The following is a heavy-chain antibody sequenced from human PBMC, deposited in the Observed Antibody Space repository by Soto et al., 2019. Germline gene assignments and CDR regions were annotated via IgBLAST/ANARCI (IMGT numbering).Heavy chain of an antibody. CDR2: IIPIFGTA. J-gene: IGHJ4*02. Sequence: QVQLVQSGAEVKKPGSSVKVSCKASGGTFSSYAISWVRQAPGQGLEWMGGIIPIFGTANYALKFQGRGTITAYESTSTAYMERSSLRAEYTAVYYCARHNGARSGYYHPPDYWGQGTLVTVSS. D-gene: IGHD3-22*01. CDR3: ARHNGARSGYYHPPDY. CDR1: GGTFSSYA. V-gene: IGHV1-69*01.